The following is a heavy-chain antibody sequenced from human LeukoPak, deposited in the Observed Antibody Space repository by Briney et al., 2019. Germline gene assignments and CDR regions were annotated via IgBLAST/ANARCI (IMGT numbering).Heavy chain of an antibody. V-gene: IGHV1-2*02. J-gene: IGHJ6*02. D-gene: IGHD2-2*01. CDR1: GYTFTGYY. CDR3: ARDPGYCSSTSCPSPLYGMDV. Sequence: GASVKVSCKASGYTFTGYYMHWVRQAPGQGLEWMGWINPNSGGTNYAQKFQGRVTMTRDTSISTAYMELSRLRSDDTAVYYCARDPGYCSSTSCPSPLYGMDVWAKGPRSPSP. CDR2: INPNSGGT.